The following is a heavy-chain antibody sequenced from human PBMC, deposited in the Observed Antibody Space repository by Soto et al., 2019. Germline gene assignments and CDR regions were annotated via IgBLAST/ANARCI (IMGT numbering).Heavy chain of an antibody. CDR1: GYTFSKQN. D-gene: IGHD3-16*01. V-gene: IGHV1-3*01. Sequence: ASVKVSCKASGYTFSKQNMHWVRQAPGQGLEWMGWLNGGNGVTQYSEKFQGRVTLTGDTSASIAYMELSSLTSEDTGVYYCVTYDYGFSGFWGQGPLGIVSS. CDR2: LNGGNGVT. J-gene: IGHJ4*01. CDR3: VTYDYGFSGF.